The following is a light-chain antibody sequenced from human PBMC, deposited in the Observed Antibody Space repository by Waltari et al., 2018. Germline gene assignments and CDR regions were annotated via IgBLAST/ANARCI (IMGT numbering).Light chain of an antibody. Sequence: DIVLTQSPGTASLSPVERFTLSCRASQRGGSSSLAWYQQKPGQAPRLVIYRATRRATGIPDRVSSSGCGTDYSLTISRLEPEDFAVYYCQQHGTLPATFGQGTKVEIK. CDR1: QRGGSSS. CDR3: QQHGTLPAT. V-gene: IGKV3-20*01. CDR2: RAT. J-gene: IGKJ1*01.